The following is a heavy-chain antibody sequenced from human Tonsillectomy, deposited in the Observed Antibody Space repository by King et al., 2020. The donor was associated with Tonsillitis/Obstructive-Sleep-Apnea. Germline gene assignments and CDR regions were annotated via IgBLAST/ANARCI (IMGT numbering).Heavy chain of an antibody. CDR3: ARHGPGVSRSPFDY. J-gene: IGHJ4*02. V-gene: IGHV4-39*01. Sequence: QLQESGPGLVKPSETLSLTCTVSGGSISRSSYYWGWIRQPPGKGLEWIGSIYYSGNTYYNPSLKSRVTISVDTSTNQFSLKLSSVTAADTAVYYCARHGPGVSRSPFDYWGQGTLVTVSS. CDR2: IYYSGNT. CDR1: GGSISRSSYY. D-gene: IGHD3-16*02.